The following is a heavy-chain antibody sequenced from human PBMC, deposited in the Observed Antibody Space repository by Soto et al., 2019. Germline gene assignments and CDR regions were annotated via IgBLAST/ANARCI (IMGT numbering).Heavy chain of an antibody. CDR3: ARDRPGDEGDGFDI. CDR2: LYSGGST. D-gene: IGHD3-10*01. Sequence: EVQLVETGGGLIQPGGSLRLSCVASGLTVSSNYMNWVRQAPGKGLEWVSVLYSGGSTHYAGSVKGRFIISRDNSKNTLYLQMNSLRAEDTTVYYCARDRPGDEGDGFDIWGHGTMVTVSS. V-gene: IGHV3-53*02. J-gene: IGHJ3*02. CDR1: GLTVSSNY.